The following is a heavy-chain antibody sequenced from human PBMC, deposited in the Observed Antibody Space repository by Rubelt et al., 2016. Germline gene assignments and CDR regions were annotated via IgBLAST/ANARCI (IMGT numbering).Heavy chain of an antibody. Sequence: VKKPGSSVKVSCKASGGTFSSYAISWVRQAPGQGLEWMGGIIPIFGTANYAQKFQGRVTITADESTSTAYMELSSLRSEDTAVYYCASGDYDYVWGSYRKGEGDYWGQGTLVTVSS. CDR3: ASGDYDYVWGSYRKGEGDY. CDR2: IIPIFGTA. J-gene: IGHJ4*02. D-gene: IGHD3-16*02. CDR1: GGTFSSYA. V-gene: IGHV1-69*01.